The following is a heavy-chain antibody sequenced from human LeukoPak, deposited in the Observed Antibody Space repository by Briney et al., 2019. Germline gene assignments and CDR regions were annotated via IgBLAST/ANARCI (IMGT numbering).Heavy chain of an antibody. CDR2: ISGSGGSS. CDR1: GSTLSSYA. V-gene: IGHV3-23*01. Sequence: GGSLRLSCAASGSTLSSYAMNWVRQAPGKGLEWVSSISGSGGSSYYVDSVKGRFTISRDNSKNTVYLQMNSLRAEDTAVYYCTKRRGDSNVSDYWGQGTLVTVSS. CDR3: TKRRGDSNVSDY. D-gene: IGHD4-11*01. J-gene: IGHJ4*02.